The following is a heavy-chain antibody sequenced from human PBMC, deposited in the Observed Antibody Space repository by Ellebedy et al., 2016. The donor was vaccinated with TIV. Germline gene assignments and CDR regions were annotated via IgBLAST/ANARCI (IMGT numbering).Heavy chain of an antibody. CDR2: IIPIFGTA. V-gene: IGHV1-69*13. Sequence: SVKVSXKASRGTFSSYAISWVRQAPGQGLEWMGGIIPIFGTANYAQKFQGRVTITADESTSTAYMELSSLRSEDTAVYYCARRPYGSGSHYYGMDVWGQGTTVTVSS. D-gene: IGHD3-10*01. J-gene: IGHJ6*02. CDR3: ARRPYGSGSHYYGMDV. CDR1: RGTFSSYA.